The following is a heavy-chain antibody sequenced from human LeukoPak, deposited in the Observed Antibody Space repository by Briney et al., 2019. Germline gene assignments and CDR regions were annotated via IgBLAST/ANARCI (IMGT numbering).Heavy chain of an antibody. CDR2: ISGSGGST. J-gene: IGHJ3*02. D-gene: IGHD2-15*01. Sequence: GGSLRLSRAASGFTFSSYAMSWVRQAPGKGLEWVSAISGSGGSTYYADSVKGRFTISRDNAKNSLYLQMNSLRAEDTAVCYCARSRPSRYCSGGSCTHHAFDIWGQGTMVTVSS. V-gene: IGHV3-23*01. CDR1: GFTFSSYA. CDR3: ARSRPSRYCSGGSCTHHAFDI.